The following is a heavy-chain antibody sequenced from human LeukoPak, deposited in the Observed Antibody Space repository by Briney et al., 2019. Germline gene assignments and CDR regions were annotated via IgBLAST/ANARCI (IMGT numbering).Heavy chain of an antibody. CDR2: INHSGST. CDR1: GGSFSGYY. V-gene: IGHV4-34*01. Sequence: SETLSLTCAVYGGSFSGYYWSWIRQPPGKGLEWIGEINHSGSTNYNPSLKSRVTISVDTSKNQFSLKLSSVTAADTAVYYCARDARRSPPLPSIFDYWGQGTLVTVSS. D-gene: IGHD2-2*01. J-gene: IGHJ4*02. CDR3: ARDARRSPPLPSIFDY.